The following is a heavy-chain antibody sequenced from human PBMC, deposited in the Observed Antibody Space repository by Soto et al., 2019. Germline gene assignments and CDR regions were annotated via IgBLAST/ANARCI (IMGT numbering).Heavy chain of an antibody. V-gene: IGHV5-10-1*01. J-gene: IGHJ6*02. D-gene: IGHD3-16*01. CDR1: GYSFTEYW. CDR2: IDPSDSYI. Sequence: GESLKISCKGSGYSFTEYWISWVRQMPGKGLEWMGRIDPSDSYINYSPSFQGHVTISADKSINTAYLQWSSLRASDTAIYYCARHYICRGGDCYYYGMDVWGQGTTVTVS. CDR3: ARHYICRGGDCYYYGMDV.